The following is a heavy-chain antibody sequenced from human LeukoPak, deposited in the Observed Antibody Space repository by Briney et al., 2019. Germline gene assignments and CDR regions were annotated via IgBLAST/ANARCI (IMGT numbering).Heavy chain of an antibody. CDR3: AREQTGIAAAGPYGMDV. J-gene: IGHJ6*02. D-gene: IGHD6-13*01. V-gene: IGHV4-59*01. CDR2: TYYGGST. Sequence: KPSETLSLTCTVSGGSISSYYWSWLRQPPGQGLVWFVYTYYGGSTNYNPSLKSRVTISVDTSKNQFSLKLSSVTAADTAVYYCAREQTGIAAAGPYGMDVWGQGTTVTVSS. CDR1: GGSISSYY.